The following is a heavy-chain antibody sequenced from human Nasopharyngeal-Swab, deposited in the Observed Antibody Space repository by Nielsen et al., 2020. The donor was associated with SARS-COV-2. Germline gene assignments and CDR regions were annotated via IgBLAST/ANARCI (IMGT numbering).Heavy chain of an antibody. D-gene: IGHD5-18*01. CDR3: VRDGALIQLWLLPHALDI. J-gene: IGHJ3*02. CDR1: GFTFSSYA. Sequence: GESLKISCAASGFTFSSYAMSWVRQAPGKGLEWVSVISGSGGSTYYADSVKGRFTISRDNSKNTLYLQMNSLRADDTAVYYCVRDGALIQLWLLPHALDIWGQGTLVTVPS. V-gene: IGHV3-23*01. CDR2: ISGSGGST.